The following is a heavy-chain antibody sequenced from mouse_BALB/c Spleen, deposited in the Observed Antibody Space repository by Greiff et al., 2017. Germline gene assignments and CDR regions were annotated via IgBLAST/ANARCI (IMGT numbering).Heavy chain of an antibody. V-gene: IGHV5-15*02. CDR3: ARGKPYFDY. CDR1: GFTFSDYG. J-gene: IGHJ2*01. Sequence: EVKVVESGGGLLQPGGSRKLSFAASGFTFSDYGMAWVRQAPGKGPEWVAFISNLAYSIYYADTVTGRFTISRENAKNTLYLEMSSLRSEDTAMYYCARGKPYFDYWGQGTTLTVSS. CDR2: ISNLAYSI.